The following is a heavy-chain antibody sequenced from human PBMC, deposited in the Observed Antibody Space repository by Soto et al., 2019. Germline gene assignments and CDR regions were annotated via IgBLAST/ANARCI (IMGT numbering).Heavy chain of an antibody. Sequence: GGSLRLSCAASGFTFDDYGMSWVRQAPGKGLEWVSGINWNGGSTGYADSVKGRFTISRDNAKNSLYLQMNSLRAEDTALYYCARVLARYYDSSGYYPGYYYYYGMDVWGQGTTVTVSS. V-gene: IGHV3-20*04. D-gene: IGHD3-22*01. CDR1: GFTFDDYG. CDR2: INWNGGST. J-gene: IGHJ6*02. CDR3: ARVLARYYDSSGYYPGYYYYYGMDV.